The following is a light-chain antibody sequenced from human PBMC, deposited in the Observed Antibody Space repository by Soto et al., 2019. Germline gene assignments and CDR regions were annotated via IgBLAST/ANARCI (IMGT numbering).Light chain of an antibody. Sequence: DIQMTQSPSTLSASVGDRVTITCRAIQSISSWLAWYQQKPGKAPKLLIYKASTLKSGVPSRFSGSGSGTEFTLTISSLQPDDFATYYCQHYNSYSEAFGHGTKVDIK. CDR2: KAS. J-gene: IGKJ1*01. V-gene: IGKV1-5*03. CDR3: QHYNSYSEA. CDR1: QSISSW.